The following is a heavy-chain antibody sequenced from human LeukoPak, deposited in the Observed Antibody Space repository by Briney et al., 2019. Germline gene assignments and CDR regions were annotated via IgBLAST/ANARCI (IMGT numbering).Heavy chain of an antibody. J-gene: IGHJ4*02. Sequence: PSETLSLTCAVYGGSFSGYYWSWIRQPPGKGLEWIGTFYHGGSTYYNPSLKSRVTISVDTSKNQFSLKLSSVTAADTAVYYCARVGGIVVVTGNYFDYWGQGTLVTVSS. CDR1: GGSFSGYY. V-gene: IGHV4-34*01. D-gene: IGHD2-21*02. CDR3: ARVGGIVVVTGNYFDY. CDR2: FYHGGST.